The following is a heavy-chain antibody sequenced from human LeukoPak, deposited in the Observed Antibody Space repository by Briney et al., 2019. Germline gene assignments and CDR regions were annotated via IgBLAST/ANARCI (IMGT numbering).Heavy chain of an antibody. CDR3: ARARDGAGWFDP. D-gene: IGHD4-17*01. V-gene: IGHV4-39*07. J-gene: IGHJ5*02. Sequence: SETLSLTCTVSGGSISSSSYYWGWIRQPPGKGLEWIGSIYCSGSTYYNPSLKSRVTISVDTSKNQFSLKLSSVTAADTAVYYCARARDGAGWFDPWGQGTLVTVSS. CDR1: GGSISSSSYY. CDR2: IYCSGST.